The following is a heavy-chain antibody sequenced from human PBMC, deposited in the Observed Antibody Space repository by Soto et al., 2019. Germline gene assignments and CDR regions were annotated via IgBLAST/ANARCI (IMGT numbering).Heavy chain of an antibody. D-gene: IGHD2-21*02. CDR3: ARVQYPLCGDCLNWFDP. J-gene: IGHJ5*02. Sequence: QVQLQESGPGLVKPSQTLSLTCTVSGGSISSGGYYWSWIRQHPGKGLEWIGYIYYSGSTYYNPSLKSRVTIAVDTSKNKFSLKLSSVTAADTAVYYCARVQYPLCGDCLNWFDPWGQGTLVTVSS. V-gene: IGHV4-31*03. CDR2: IYYSGST. CDR1: GGSISSGGYY.